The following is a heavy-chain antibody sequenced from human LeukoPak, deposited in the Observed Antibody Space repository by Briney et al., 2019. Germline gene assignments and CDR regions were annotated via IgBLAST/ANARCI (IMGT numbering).Heavy chain of an antibody. CDR3: ARRKGYSYGSREYYFDY. J-gene: IGHJ4*02. CDR1: GGSISSYY. Sequence: SETLSLTCTVSGGSISSYYWSWIRQPAGKGLEWIGRIYTSGSTNYNPSLKSRVTMSVDTSKNQFSLKLSSVTAADTAVYYCARRKGYSYGSREYYFDYWGQGTLVTVSS. CDR2: IYTSGST. D-gene: IGHD5-18*01. V-gene: IGHV4-4*07.